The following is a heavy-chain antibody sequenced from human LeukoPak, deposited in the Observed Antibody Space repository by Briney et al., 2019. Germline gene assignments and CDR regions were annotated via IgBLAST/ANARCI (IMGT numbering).Heavy chain of an antibody. CDR1: GITFSTYS. J-gene: IGHJ3*02. CDR3: ATERAIILFGAFDI. CDR2: ISSSSYI. V-gene: IGHV3-21*01. D-gene: IGHD3-3*01. Sequence: PGGSLRLSCAASGITFSTYSMNWVRQAPGKGLEWVSSISSSSYIYYADSVKGRFTISRDNAKNSLYLQMNSLRAEDTAVYYCATERAIILFGAFDIWGQGTMVTVSS.